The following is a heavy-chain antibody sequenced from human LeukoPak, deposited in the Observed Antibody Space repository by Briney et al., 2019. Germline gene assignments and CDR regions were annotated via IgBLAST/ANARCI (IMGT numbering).Heavy chain of an antibody. CDR2: IYYSGST. D-gene: IGHD3-3*01. Sequence: SETLSLTCTVSGGSITTSSYYWGWIRQPPGKGLEWIGIIYYSGSTYYNPSLKGRVTISVDTSKNQFSLKLSSVTAADTAVYYCARGRFLDAFDIWGQGTMVTVSS. V-gene: IGHV4-39*07. CDR3: ARGRFLDAFDI. CDR1: GGSITTSSYY. J-gene: IGHJ3*02.